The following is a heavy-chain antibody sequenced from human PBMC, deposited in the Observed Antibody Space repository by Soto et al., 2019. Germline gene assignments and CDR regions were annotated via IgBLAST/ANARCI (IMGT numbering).Heavy chain of an antibody. CDR1: GYTFTGYY. J-gene: IGHJ4*02. D-gene: IGHD2-2*03. CDR2: INPNSGCT. CDR3: SRDARGDEAPMDY. V-gene: IGHV1-2*04. Sequence: ASVKVSCKASGYTFTGYYMHWVRQAPGQGLEGMGWINPNSGCTNYAQKFQGWVTMTRDTSISTAYMELSRLRSYDTVVYYCSRDARGDEAPMDYWGQGTLVTVSS.